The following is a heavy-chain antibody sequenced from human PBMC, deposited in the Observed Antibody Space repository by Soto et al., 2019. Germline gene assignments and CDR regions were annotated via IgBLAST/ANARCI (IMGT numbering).Heavy chain of an antibody. V-gene: IGHV3-23*01. CDR3: RGGDTIFGVVITDDAFDI. Sequence: EVQLLESGGGLVQPGGSLRLSCAASGFTFSSYAVSWVRQAPGKGLEWVSAISGSGGSTYYADSVKGRFTISRDNSKNTLYLQMNSLRAEDTAVYYCRGGDTIFGVVITDDAFDIWGQGTMVTVSS. CDR1: GFTFSSYA. D-gene: IGHD3-3*01. J-gene: IGHJ3*02. CDR2: ISGSGGST.